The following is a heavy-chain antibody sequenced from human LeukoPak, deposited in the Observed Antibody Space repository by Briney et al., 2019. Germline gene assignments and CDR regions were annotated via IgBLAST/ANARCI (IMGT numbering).Heavy chain of an antibody. CDR3: ARVGGYYDILTGYYQAYFDY. V-gene: IGHV4-34*01. D-gene: IGHD3-9*01. CDR2: INHSGST. Sequence: SETLSLTCAVYGGSFSGYYWSWIRQPPGKGLEWIGEINHSGSTNYNPSLKSRVTISVDTSKNQFSLKLSSVTAADTAVYYCARVGGYYDILTGYYQAYFDYWGQGTLVTVSS. J-gene: IGHJ4*02. CDR1: GGSFSGYY.